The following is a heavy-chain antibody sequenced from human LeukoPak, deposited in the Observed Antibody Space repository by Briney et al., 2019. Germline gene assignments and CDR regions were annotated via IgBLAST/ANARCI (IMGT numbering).Heavy chain of an antibody. CDR3: ARDSVYSGSSLDY. D-gene: IGHD1-26*01. CDR2: IYYSGST. CDR1: GASISSYY. V-gene: IGHV4-4*08. J-gene: IGHJ4*02. Sequence: SETLSLTCTVSGASISSYYWSWIRQPPGKGLEWIGNIYYSGSTYYNPSLKSRVTISVDTSRNQFSLKLSSVTAADTAVYYCARDSVYSGSSLDYWGQGALVTVSS.